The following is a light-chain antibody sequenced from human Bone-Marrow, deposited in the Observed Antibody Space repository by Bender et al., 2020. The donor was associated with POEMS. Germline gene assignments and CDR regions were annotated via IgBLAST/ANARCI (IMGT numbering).Light chain of an antibody. CDR2: EGS. V-gene: IGLV2-23*01. CDR3: CSYAGSSTL. CDR1: SSDIGSYNF. Sequence: QSALTQPASVSGSRGQSITISCTGSSSDIGSYNFVSWYQQHPGKAPKLMIYEGSQRPSGVSNRFSGSKSGNTASLTISGLQTEDEANYYCCSYAGSSTLFGGGTKLTVL. J-gene: IGLJ2*01.